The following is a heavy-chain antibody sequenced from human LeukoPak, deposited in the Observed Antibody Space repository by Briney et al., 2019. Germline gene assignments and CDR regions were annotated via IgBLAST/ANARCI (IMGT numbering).Heavy chain of an antibody. Sequence: SETLSLTCAVSGGSVNSHFCSWVRHSPGKELEWIGYYYYGGSTLYNPSLSSRVTISVDTSKNHFSLSLNSVTAADTGVYYCAIMGSAYGNAFDVWGQGTMVTVSP. J-gene: IGHJ3*01. D-gene: IGHD1-1*01. V-gene: IGHV4-59*02. CDR1: GGSVNSHF. CDR3: AIMGSAYGNAFDV. CDR2: YYYGGST.